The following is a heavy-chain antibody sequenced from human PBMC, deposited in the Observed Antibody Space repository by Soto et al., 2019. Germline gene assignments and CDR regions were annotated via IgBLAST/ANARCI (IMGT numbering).Heavy chain of an antibody. CDR1: GFTFRNYA. CDR3: ARGDREDILVVVGARPGEYGIDI. D-gene: IGHD2-15*01. V-gene: IGHV3-30-3*01. CDR2: IAYDGSHA. J-gene: IGHJ6*02. Sequence: QVQLVESGGGVVQPGGSLRLSCAASGFTFRNYAMHWVRQAPGKGLECLAVIAYDGSHAFYRDSVKGRFTISRDNSKHTLYLHMNSLRSEDTGVYYCARGDREDILVVVGARPGEYGIDIWGQGTTVTVSS.